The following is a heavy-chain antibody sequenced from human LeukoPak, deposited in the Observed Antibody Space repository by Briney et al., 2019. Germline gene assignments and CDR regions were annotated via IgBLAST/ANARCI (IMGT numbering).Heavy chain of an antibody. Sequence: PSETLSLTCTVSGYSISSGYYWGWIRQPPGKGLEWIGYIYYSGSTNYNPSLKSRVTISVDTSKNQFSLKLSSVTAADTAVYYCARRRVGSGWYYFDYWGQGTLVTVSS. V-gene: IGHV4-38-2*02. D-gene: IGHD6-19*01. J-gene: IGHJ4*02. CDR3: ARRRVGSGWYYFDY. CDR1: GYSISSGYY. CDR2: IYYSGST.